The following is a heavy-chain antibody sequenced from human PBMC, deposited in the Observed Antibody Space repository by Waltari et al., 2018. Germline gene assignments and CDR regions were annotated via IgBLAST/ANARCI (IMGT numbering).Heavy chain of an antibody. CDR2: IYHDGTS. CDR3: ARAGSSSPYYWFNP. J-gene: IGHJ5*02. CDR1: GGAISGSGYY. V-gene: IGHV4-39*07. Sequence: QVQLQESGPGLVEPSGTLSLTCTVSGGAISGSGYYWGWLRQTPGKGLEWIASIYHDGTSYYTPSLKSRVTIAVDTSENKFSLKLNSVTAADTAIYYCARAGSSSPYYWFNPWGQGILVTVSS. D-gene: IGHD2-2*01.